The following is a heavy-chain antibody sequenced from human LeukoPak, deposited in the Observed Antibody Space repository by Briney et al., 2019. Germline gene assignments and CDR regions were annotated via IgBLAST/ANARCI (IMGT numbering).Heavy chain of an antibody. V-gene: IGHV3-21*01. CDR3: ATTPQKAYYYDSSGSPDDY. D-gene: IGHD3-22*01. CDR2: ISSSSSYI. J-gene: IGHJ4*02. Sequence: PGGSLRLSCAASGFTFSSYSMNWVRQAPGKGLEWVSSISSSSSYIYYADSVEGRFTISRDNAKNSLYLQMNSLRAEDTAVYYCATTPQKAYYYDSSGSPDDYWGQGTLVTVSS. CDR1: GFTFSSYS.